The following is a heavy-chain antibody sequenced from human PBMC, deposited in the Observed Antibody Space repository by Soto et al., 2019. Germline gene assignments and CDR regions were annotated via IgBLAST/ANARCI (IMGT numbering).Heavy chain of an antibody. D-gene: IGHD6-6*01. Sequence: SVKVSCKASGGTFSSYAISWVRQAPGQGLEWMGGIIPIFGTANYAQKFQGRVTITADESTSTAYMELSSLRSEDTAVYYCARSSSSLSSPVYYYGMDVWGQGTTVTV. CDR1: GGTFSSYA. V-gene: IGHV1-69*13. CDR2: IIPIFGTA. J-gene: IGHJ6*02. CDR3: ARSSSSLSSPVYYYGMDV.